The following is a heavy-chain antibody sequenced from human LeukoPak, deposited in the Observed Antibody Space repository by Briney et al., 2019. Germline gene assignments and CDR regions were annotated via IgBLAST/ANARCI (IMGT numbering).Heavy chain of an antibody. Sequence: GGSLRLSCAGTGFTFSSYAMSWVRQALGKGMEWVSAISGSGGSTYYADSVKGRFTISRDNSKNTLYLQMNSLRAEDTAVYYCAKDPGASGWFDPWGQGTLVTVSS. V-gene: IGHV3-23*01. CDR1: GFTFSSYA. CDR3: AKDPGASGWFDP. CDR2: ISGSGGST. D-gene: IGHD6-25*01. J-gene: IGHJ5*02.